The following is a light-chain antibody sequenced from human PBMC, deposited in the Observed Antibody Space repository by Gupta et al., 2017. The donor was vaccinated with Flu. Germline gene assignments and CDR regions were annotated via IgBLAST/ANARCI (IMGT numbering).Light chain of an antibody. CDR3: MQALQTPVT. J-gene: IGKJ5*01. CDR1: QSLLHSNGYNY. CDR2: LGS. Sequence: VTPGEPASTSCRSSQSLLHSNGYNYLDWYLQKPGQSPQLLIYLGSNRASGVPDRFSGSGSGTDFTLKISRVEAEDVGVYYCMQALQTPVTFGQGTRLEIK. V-gene: IGKV2-28*01.